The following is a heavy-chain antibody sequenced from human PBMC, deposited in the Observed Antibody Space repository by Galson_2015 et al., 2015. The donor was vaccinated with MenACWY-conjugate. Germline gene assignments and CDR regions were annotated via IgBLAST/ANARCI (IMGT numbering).Heavy chain of an antibody. D-gene: IGHD1-26*01. J-gene: IGHJ4*02. CDR2: ITVDATNT. Sequence: SPRLSCAASGFTLGRYWIHWVRQVPGKGPVWISCITVDATNTEFADSVKGRFALSRDNARNTVYLQMNSLTAEDTAVYYCARDGGGGTPFDCWGQGTLVTVSS. CDR3: ARDGGGGTPFDC. V-gene: IGHV3-74*03. CDR1: GFTLGRYW.